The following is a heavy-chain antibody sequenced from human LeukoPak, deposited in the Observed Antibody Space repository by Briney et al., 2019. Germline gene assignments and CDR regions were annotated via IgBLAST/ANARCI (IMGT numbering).Heavy chain of an antibody. D-gene: IGHD6-19*01. CDR3: AKDASGPYSSLFDP. Sequence: LRLSCVASGFIFSDYGMHWVRQAPGKGLEWVAVIWFDGSKSYYAVSVKGRFTISRDNSKSTLYLQMNSLRAEDTAVYYCAKDASGPYSSLFDPWGQGTLVIVSS. V-gene: IGHV3-33*06. CDR2: IWFDGSKS. J-gene: IGHJ5*02. CDR1: GFIFSDYG.